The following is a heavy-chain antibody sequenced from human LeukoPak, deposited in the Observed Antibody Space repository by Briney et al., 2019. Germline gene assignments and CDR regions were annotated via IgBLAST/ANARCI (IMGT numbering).Heavy chain of an antibody. Sequence: QAGGSLRLSCAASGFTFSSYAMSWVRQAPGKGLEWVSYISSSGSTIYYADSVKGRFTISRDNAKNSLYLQMNSLRAEDTAVYYCARGGIVVVPAAEGFDYWGQGTLVTVSS. D-gene: IGHD2-2*01. V-gene: IGHV3-48*03. CDR2: ISSSGSTI. CDR1: GFTFSSYA. J-gene: IGHJ4*02. CDR3: ARGGIVVVPAAEGFDY.